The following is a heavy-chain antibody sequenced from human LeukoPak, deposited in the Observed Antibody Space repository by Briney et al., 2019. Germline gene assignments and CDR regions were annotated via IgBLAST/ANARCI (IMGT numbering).Heavy chain of an antibody. CDR2: FYTSGST. V-gene: IGHV4-4*07. J-gene: IGHJ6*03. Sequence: PSETLSLACTVSGGSISSHYWSWIRQPAGKGVEGIGRFYTSGSTKYNPSLWSRVTISVDRSKNQLSLKLSSVTAADTAVYYCARDLYGSDYYMDVWGKGTTVTVSS. CDR3: ARDLYGSDYYMDV. D-gene: IGHD3-10*01. CDR1: GGSISSHY.